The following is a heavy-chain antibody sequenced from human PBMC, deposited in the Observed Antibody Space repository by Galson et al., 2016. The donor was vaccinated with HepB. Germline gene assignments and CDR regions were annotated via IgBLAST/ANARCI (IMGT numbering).Heavy chain of an antibody. CDR2: IIPIFGTR. V-gene: IGHV1-69*13. D-gene: IGHD2-15*01. Sequence: SVKVSCKASGGTLSNYTITWVRQAPGQGLEWMGGIIPIFGTRKYAQKLQGRVTITADESTSTAYMELSRLRSEDTAVYYCARGATPLAWYFDLWGRSTLVTVSS. CDR3: ARGATPLAWYFDL. J-gene: IGHJ2*01. CDR1: GGTLSNYT.